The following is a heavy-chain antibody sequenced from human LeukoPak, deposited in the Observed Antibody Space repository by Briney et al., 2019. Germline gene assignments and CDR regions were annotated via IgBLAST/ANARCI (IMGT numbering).Heavy chain of an antibody. CDR2: IYPGDSDT. CDR1: GYSFTSYW. Sequence: GGSLQISCKGSGYSFTSYWIGWVRQMPGKGLEWMGIIYPGDSDTRYSPSFQGQVTISADKSISTAYLQWSSLKASDTAMYYCARRYYDILTGYYLFDYWGQGTLVTVSS. CDR3: ARRYYDILTGYYLFDY. J-gene: IGHJ4*02. D-gene: IGHD3-9*01. V-gene: IGHV5-51*01.